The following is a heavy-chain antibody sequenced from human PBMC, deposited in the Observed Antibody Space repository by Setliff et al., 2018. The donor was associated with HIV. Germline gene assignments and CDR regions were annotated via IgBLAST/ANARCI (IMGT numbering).Heavy chain of an antibody. D-gene: IGHD2-21*01. J-gene: IGHJ3*02. CDR2: IYTSGSI. Sequence: LSLTCSVSGGSMSSYYWSWIRQTASKGLEWIGRIYTSGSIIYNPSLRSRVTMSVDTSKNRFSLKLSSVTAAGTAVYYCARVFPPTRGAPFGIPPGAFDIWGQGTMVTVSS. V-gene: IGHV4-4*07. CDR3: ARVFPPTRGAPFGIPPGAFDI. CDR1: GGSMSSYY.